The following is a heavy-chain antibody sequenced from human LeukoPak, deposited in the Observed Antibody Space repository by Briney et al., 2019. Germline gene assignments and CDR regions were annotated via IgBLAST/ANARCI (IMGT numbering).Heavy chain of an antibody. V-gene: IGHV4-39*07. J-gene: IGHJ4*02. D-gene: IGHD3-22*01. CDR2: LYYSGST. CDR3: ATVYYYDSSPFDY. CDR1: GGSISSSSYY. Sequence: SETLSLTCTVSGGSISSSSYYWGWIRQPPGKGLEWIGTLYYSGSTYYNPSLKSRVTISVDTSKNQFSLKLSSVTAADTAVYYCATVYYYDSSPFDYWGQGTLVTVSS.